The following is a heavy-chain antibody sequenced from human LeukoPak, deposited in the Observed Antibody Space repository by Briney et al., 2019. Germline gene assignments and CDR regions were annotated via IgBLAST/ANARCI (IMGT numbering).Heavy chain of an antibody. J-gene: IGHJ3*02. CDR2: IKQDGSEK. CDR3: ASSWDGSGSYYNPNDAFDI. D-gene: IGHD3-10*01. Sequence: NIISYYWGWVRQAPGKGLEWVANIKQDGSEKYYVDSVKGRFTISRDNAKNSLYLQMNSLRAEDTAVYYCASSWDGSGSYYNPNDAFDIWGQGTMVTVSS. CDR1: NIISYY. V-gene: IGHV3-7*01.